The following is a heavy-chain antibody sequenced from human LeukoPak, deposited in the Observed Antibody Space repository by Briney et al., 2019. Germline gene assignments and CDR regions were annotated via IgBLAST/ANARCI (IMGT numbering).Heavy chain of an antibody. Sequence: GGSLRLSCAASGFTVSSNYMTWVRLAPGKGLEWVSSISGGDSTYYADSVQGRFTIFRDNSKNTLYLQMNSLRAEDTAVYCCARGGQWLRLDYWGQGTLVTVSS. CDR1: GFTVSSNY. J-gene: IGHJ4*02. V-gene: IGHV3-53*01. CDR2: ISGGDST. D-gene: IGHD5-12*01. CDR3: ARGGQWLRLDY.